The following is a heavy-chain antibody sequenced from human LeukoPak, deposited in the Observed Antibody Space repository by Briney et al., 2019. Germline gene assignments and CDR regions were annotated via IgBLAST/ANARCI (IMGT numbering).Heavy chain of an antibody. CDR1: GFTFSSYA. CDR3: ARSETKSIVGATTVGY. V-gene: IGHV3-64*01. Sequence: GGSLRPSCAASGFTFSSYAMHWVRQAPGKGLEYVSAISSNGGSTYYANSVKGRFTISRDNSKNTLYLQMGSLRAEDMAVYYCARSETKSIVGATTVGYWGQGTLVTVSS. D-gene: IGHD1-26*01. CDR2: ISSNGGST. J-gene: IGHJ4*02.